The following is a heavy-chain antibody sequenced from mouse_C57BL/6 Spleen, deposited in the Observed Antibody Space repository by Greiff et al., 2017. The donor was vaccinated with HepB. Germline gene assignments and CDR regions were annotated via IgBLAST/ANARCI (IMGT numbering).Heavy chain of an antibody. Sequence: EVKLQESGGGLVQPGGSLKLSCAASGFTFSDYYMYWVRQTPEKRLEWVAYISNGGGSTYYPDTVKGRFTISRDNAKNTLYLQMSRLKSEDTAMYYCARHRNWDGDYFDYWGQGTTLTVSS. V-gene: IGHV5-12*01. D-gene: IGHD4-1*02. J-gene: IGHJ2*01. CDR2: ISNGGGST. CDR3: ARHRNWDGDYFDY. CDR1: GFTFSDYY.